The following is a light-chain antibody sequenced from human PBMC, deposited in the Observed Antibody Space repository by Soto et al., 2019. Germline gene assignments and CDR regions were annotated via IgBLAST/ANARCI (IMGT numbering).Light chain of an antibody. V-gene: IGKV1-5*01. CDR2: DAS. Sequence: DFQMTQSPSTLSAAVGNRFTITCRASQSSSRWLAWHQQKPGKAPRLLIYDASNLQRGVPSRFSGSGSGTEFTLTITSLQPEDFATYYCQQYNDYSGMFGQGTKVDIK. CDR1: QSSSRW. CDR3: QQYNDYSGM. J-gene: IGKJ1*01.